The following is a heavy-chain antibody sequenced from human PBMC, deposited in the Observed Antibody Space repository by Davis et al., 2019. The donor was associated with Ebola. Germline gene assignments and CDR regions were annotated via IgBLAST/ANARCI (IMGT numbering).Heavy chain of an antibody. CDR3: ARGSRVTIFGRLDY. CDR2: IYYSGST. Sequence: MPSETLSLTCTVSGGSISSYYWSWIRQPPGKGLEWIGYIYYSGSTNYNPSLKSRVTISVDTSKNQFSLKLSSVTAADTAVYYCARGSRVTIFGRLDYWGQGTLVTISS. V-gene: IGHV4-59*08. J-gene: IGHJ4*02. CDR1: GGSISSYY. D-gene: IGHD3-3*01.